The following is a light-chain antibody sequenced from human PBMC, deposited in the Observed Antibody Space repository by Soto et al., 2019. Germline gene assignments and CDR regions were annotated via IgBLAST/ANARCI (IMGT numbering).Light chain of an antibody. J-gene: IGKJ1*01. Sequence: IVMTQSPATLSVSPGERATLSCRTSQSISNNLAWYQQQPGQTPRLLIYDTSNRATGIPARFSGSGSGTDFTLTISSLEPEDFAVYYCHQRKSWPRTFGQGTKVDIK. CDR2: DTS. V-gene: IGKV3-11*01. CDR1: QSISNN. CDR3: HQRKSWPRT.